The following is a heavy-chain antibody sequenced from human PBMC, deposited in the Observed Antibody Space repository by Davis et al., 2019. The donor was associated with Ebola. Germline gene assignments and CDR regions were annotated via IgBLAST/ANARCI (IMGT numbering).Heavy chain of an antibody. J-gene: IGHJ6*02. CDR2: INPNNGDT. D-gene: IGHD1-1*01. V-gene: IGHV1-8*02. CDR3: AREGTGDGFIYHYGMDV. CDR1: GYTFTTYG. Sequence: AASVKVSCKASGYTFTTYGINWVRQATGQGLEWMGWINPNNGDTGYAQKFQGRVTMTRNTSISTAYMELSSLRSEDTAVYYCAREGTGDGFIYHYGMDVWGQGTTVTVSS.